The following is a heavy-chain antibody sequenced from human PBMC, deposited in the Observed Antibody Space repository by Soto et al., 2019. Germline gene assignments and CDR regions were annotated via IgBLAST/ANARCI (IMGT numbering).Heavy chain of an antibody. CDR1: GGSISTDNW. D-gene: IGHD6-19*01. V-gene: IGHV4-4*02. CDR2: IYHTGNT. Sequence: QVQLEESGPGLVKPSGTLSLTCAVSGGSISTDNWWSWVRQPPGKGLEWVGEIYHTGNTNYNPSLKSRLTISIYKSKNQSSLDVTFVTAADTAVYYCARGGRWLFDYWGQGALVTVFS. J-gene: IGHJ4*02. CDR3: ARGGRWLFDY.